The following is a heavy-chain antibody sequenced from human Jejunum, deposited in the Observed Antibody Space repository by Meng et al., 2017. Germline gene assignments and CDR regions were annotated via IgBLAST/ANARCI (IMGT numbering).Heavy chain of an antibody. V-gene: IGHV3-33*01. J-gene: IGHJ3*02. CDR3: ARGLEHFDIVTGSSLFNI. CDR2: IWYDGSEK. D-gene: IGHD3-9*01. CDR1: GFTFRSCD. Sequence: GGSLRLSCAASGFTFRSCDMHWVRQAPGKGLGWVAVIWYDGSEKYYADSVKGRFTVYRDNSGNTMYLQMNSLRAEDTAVYYCARGLEHFDIVTGSSLFNIWGQGTAVTVSS.